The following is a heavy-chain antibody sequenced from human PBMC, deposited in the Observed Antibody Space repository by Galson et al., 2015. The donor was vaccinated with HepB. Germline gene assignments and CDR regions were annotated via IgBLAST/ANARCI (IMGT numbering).Heavy chain of an antibody. Sequence: SLRLSCAASGFTFSSYCMHWVRQAPGKGLEWVSRINSDGSTTSYADSVKGRFTIARDNANNTLYLQMNSLRAEDTAVYYCARMDRYDDYGVYYYFDYWGQGTLVTVSS. CDR2: INSDGSTT. V-gene: IGHV3-74*01. CDR3: ARMDRYDDYGVYYYFDY. J-gene: IGHJ4*02. D-gene: IGHD4-17*01. CDR1: GFTFSSYC.